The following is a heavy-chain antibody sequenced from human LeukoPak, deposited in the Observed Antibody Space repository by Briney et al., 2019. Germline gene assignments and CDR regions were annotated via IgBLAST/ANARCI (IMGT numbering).Heavy chain of an antibody. Sequence: GGSLRLSCVTSGFISSTYAMSWVRQAPGKGREWVSIISGSGERTYYADSVKGRFTVSRDNSKNTLYLQMKSLRAEDTAVYYCVSQSYSGSDNYYFDYWGQGTLVAVSS. CDR1: GFISSTYA. J-gene: IGHJ4*02. CDR3: VSQSYSGSDNYYFDY. CDR2: ISGSGERT. D-gene: IGHD1-26*01. V-gene: IGHV3-23*01.